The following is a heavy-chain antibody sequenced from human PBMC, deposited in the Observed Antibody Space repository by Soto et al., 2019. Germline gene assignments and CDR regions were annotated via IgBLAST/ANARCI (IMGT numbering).Heavy chain of an antibody. V-gene: IGHV1-46*01. CDR1: GDTFTSNY. CDR3: ASRVLCDMDV. J-gene: IGHJ6*02. Sequence: QEQLVQSGAEVKEPGASLKVSCKASGDTFTSNYIHWVRQAPGQGLELMGRINPSSGATLYVQKCRGRLTLTTDTSTSTVYMDLNSLKSEASAVYYCASRVLCDMDVWGQGTTVTVSS. CDR2: INPSSGAT. D-gene: IGHD2-21*01.